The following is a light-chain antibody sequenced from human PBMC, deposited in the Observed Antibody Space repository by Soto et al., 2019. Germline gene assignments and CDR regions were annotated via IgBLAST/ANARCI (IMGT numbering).Light chain of an antibody. CDR1: QTISSW. CDR3: QQYKSYET. CDR2: KAS. Sequence: DIQWTHSPHTLSTSVEAGVTITCQASQTISSWLGWYQQKPGKSPKLLIYKASSLESGAPSRFSGSGSGTEFPLTLSSLQPDDFATYYRQQYKSYETFGQGTKVDIK. V-gene: IGKV1-5*03. J-gene: IGKJ1*01.